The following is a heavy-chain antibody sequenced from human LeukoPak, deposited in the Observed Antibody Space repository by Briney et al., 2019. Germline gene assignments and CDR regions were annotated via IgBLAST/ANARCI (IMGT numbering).Heavy chain of an antibody. CDR3: ARHLYPYYYDSSGSLDY. V-gene: IGHV4-34*01. Sequence: SETLSLTCGVYGGSFSDYHWTWIRQSPGKGLEWIGEINHNNYNPSLKSRVTISLDTSKNQFSLNLTSVTAADTAVYYCARHLYPYYYDSSGSLDYWGQGTLVTVSS. CDR2: INHN. J-gene: IGHJ4*02. CDR1: GGSFSDYH. D-gene: IGHD3-22*01.